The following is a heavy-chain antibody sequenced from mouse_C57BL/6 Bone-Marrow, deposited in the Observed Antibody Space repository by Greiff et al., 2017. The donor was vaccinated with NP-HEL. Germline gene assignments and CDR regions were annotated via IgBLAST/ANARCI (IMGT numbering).Heavy chain of an antibody. D-gene: IGHD1-1*02. CDR3: ARKGLVGYAMDY. J-gene: IGHJ4*01. CDR2: ISNGGGST. V-gene: IGHV5-12*01. Sequence: EVQGVESGGGLVQPGGSLKLSCAASGFTFSDYYMYWVRQTPEKRLEWVAYISNGGGSTYYPDTVKGRFTISRDNAKNTLYLQMSRLKSEDTAMYYCARKGLVGYAMDYWGQGTSVTVSS. CDR1: GFTFSDYY.